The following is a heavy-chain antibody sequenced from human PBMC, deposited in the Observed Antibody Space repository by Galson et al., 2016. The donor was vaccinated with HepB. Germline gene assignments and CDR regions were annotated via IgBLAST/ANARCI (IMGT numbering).Heavy chain of an antibody. V-gene: IGHV3-30*03. CDR1: GFTFSNYG. CDR2: DSMDGRRK. D-gene: IGHD5/OR15-5a*01. CDR3: ATEGIVWGHTWPNWLDP. J-gene: IGHJ5*02. Sequence: SLRLSCAASGFTFSNYGMHWVRQAPGKGLEWVAADSMDGRRKFYADSVKGRFTISRDNSNSMLFLQMSSLRADDTAVYYCATEGIVWGHTWPNWLDPWGQGTLVTVSS.